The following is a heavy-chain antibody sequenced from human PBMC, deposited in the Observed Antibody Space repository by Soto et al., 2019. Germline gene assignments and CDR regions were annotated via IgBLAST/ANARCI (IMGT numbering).Heavy chain of an antibody. Sequence: QVQLQESGPGLVKPSQTLSLTCTVSGGSISSGDYYWSWIRQPPGKGLEWIGYIYYSGSTYYNPSLKSRVTLSVDTSKNQFSLKLSSVTAADTAVYYCARKGGDYYDSSGQYAFDIWGQGTMVTVSA. CDR2: IYYSGST. V-gene: IGHV4-30-4*01. CDR1: GGSISSGDYY. J-gene: IGHJ3*02. CDR3: ARKGGDYYDSSGQYAFDI. D-gene: IGHD3-22*01.